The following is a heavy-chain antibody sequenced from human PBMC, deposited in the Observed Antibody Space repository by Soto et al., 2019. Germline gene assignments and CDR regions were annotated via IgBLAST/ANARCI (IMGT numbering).Heavy chain of an antibody. V-gene: IGHV1-18*04. CDR3: ARDRCTTDKCYTHHFDV. CDR2: ISVYTGNT. Sequence: QVQLVQSGGEVTKPGASVKVSCKSSGYTFTSYGVSWVRPAPGQGLEWLGWISVYTGNTKQAQKFQDRVTLTTEASTSTAYLELRNLRSDDTAVYYCARDRCTTDKCYTHHFDVWGQGTTVTVSS. D-gene: IGHD2-8*01. CDR1: GYTFTSYG. J-gene: IGHJ6*02.